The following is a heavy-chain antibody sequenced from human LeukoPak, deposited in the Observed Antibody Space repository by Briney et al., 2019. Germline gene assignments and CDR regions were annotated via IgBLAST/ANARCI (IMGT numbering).Heavy chain of an antibody. D-gene: IGHD6-19*01. Sequence: GGSLRLSCAASGFTFSSYEMNWVRQAPGKGLEWVSYISSSGSTIYYADSVKGRFTISRDNAKNSLYLQMKSLRAEDTAVYYCAKVGNYSAGWYYFDYWGQGALVTVSS. V-gene: IGHV3-48*03. CDR2: ISSSGSTI. J-gene: IGHJ4*02. CDR3: AKVGNYSAGWYYFDY. CDR1: GFTFSSYE.